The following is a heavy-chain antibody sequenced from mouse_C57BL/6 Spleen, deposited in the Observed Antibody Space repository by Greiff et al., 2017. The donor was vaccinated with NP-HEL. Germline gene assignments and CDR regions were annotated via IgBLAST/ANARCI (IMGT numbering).Heavy chain of an antibody. CDR1: GFTFSSYT. Sequence: EVMLVESGGGLVKPGGSLKLSCAASGFTFSSYTMSWVRQTPEKRLEWVATISGGGGNTYYPDSVKGRFTISRDNAKNTLYLQMSSLRSEDTALYYCARHPTKDYFDYWGQGTTLTVSS. J-gene: IGHJ2*01. CDR2: ISGGGGNT. CDR3: ARHPTKDYFDY. V-gene: IGHV5-9*01. D-gene: IGHD1-3*01.